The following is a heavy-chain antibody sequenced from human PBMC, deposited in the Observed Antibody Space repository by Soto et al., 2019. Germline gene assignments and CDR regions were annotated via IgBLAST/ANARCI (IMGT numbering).Heavy chain of an antibody. V-gene: IGHV3-7*01. D-gene: IGHD2-2*01. Sequence: GGSLRLSCAASGFTFSSYWMSWVRQAPGKGLEWVANIKQDGSEKYYVDSVKGRFTISRDNAKNSLYLQMNSLRAEDTAVYYCASDSLCGLGYCSSTSDAFDIWGQGTMVTVSS. CDR1: GFTFSSYW. J-gene: IGHJ3*02. CDR2: IKQDGSEK. CDR3: ASDSLCGLGYCSSTSDAFDI.